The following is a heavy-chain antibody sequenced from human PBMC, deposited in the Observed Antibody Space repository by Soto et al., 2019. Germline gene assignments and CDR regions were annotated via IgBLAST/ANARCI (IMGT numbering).Heavy chain of an antibody. D-gene: IGHD1-26*01. CDR1: GGSISSGGYS. CDR2: IYHSGST. J-gene: IGHJ5*02. V-gene: IGHV4-30-2*01. CDR3: ARDQREGNWCDP. Sequence: SETLSLTCAVSGGSISSGGYSWNWIRQPLGKGLEWIGYIYHSGSTYYNPSLKSRVTISVDKSKNQFSLKLTSVTAADTAVYYCARDQREGNWCDPGGQGTRVTVSS.